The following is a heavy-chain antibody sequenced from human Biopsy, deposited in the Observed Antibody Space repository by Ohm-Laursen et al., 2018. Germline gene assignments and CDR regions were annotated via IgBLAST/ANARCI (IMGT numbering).Heavy chain of an antibody. D-gene: IGHD5-18*01. J-gene: IGHJ6*02. V-gene: IGHV3-30*18. CDR2: IFYDGSNT. Sequence: SLRLSCAAPGFTFTNYGKQWVRQAPAPGLERVAFIFYDGSNTYYADSVKGRFTISRDNSRDTLYLQMSSLRAEDTAVYYCAKDRYNYAPIGGFSMDVWGQGTTVTVSS. CDR1: GFTFTNYG. CDR3: AKDRYNYAPIGGFSMDV.